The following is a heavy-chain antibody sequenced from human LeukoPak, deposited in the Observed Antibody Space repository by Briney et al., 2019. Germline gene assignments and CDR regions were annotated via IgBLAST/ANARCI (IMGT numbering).Heavy chain of an antibody. CDR2: INHSGST. V-gene: IGHV4-34*01. J-gene: IGHJ4*02. Sequence: SETLSLTCAVYGGSFSGYYWSWIRQPPGKGLEWIGEINHSGSTNYNPSLKSRVTISVDTSKNQFSLKLSSVTAADTAVYYCARETDYWGQGTLVTVSS. CDR3: ARETDY. CDR1: GGSFSGYY.